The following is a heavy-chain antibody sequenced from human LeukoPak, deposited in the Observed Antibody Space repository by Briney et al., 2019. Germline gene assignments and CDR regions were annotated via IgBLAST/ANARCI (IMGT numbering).Heavy chain of an antibody. D-gene: IGHD3-22*01. CDR3: ARANYYDSSGYLGGYFDY. J-gene: IGHJ4*02. CDR2: IYSGGRT. Sequence: GGSLRLSCAASGFTVSSNYMSWVRQTPGTGLEWVSVIYSGGRTYYADSVKGRFTISRDNSKNTLYLQMNSLRAEDTAVYYCARANYYDSSGYLGGYFDYWGQGTLVTVSS. V-gene: IGHV3-53*05. CDR1: GFTVSSNY.